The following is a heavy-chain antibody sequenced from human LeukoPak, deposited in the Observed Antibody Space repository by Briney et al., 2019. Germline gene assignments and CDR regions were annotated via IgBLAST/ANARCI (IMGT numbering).Heavy chain of an antibody. CDR2: LNPNSGNT. V-gene: IGHV1-8*01. Sequence: GASVKVSCKASRDTFTIYDVNWVRQATGQGLEWTGWLNPNSGNTGYVQKFQGRVTMTMNTSISTAYMELTSLTSEDTAVYYCARSTMGARRKYDYWGQGTLVTVSS. J-gene: IGHJ4*02. CDR1: RDTFTIYD. D-gene: IGHD1-26*01. CDR3: ARSTMGARRKYDY.